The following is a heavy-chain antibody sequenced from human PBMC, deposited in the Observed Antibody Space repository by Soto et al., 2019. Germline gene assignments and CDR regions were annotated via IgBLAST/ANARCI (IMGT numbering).Heavy chain of an antibody. CDR2: ISAYNGNT. D-gene: IGHD6-13*01. V-gene: IGHV1-18*01. Sequence: GASVKVSCKASGYTFTSYGISWVRQAPGQGLEWMGWISAYNGNTNYAQKLQGRVTMTTDTSTSTAYMELRSLRSDDTAVYYCARAEQQLVLSWFGYYYGMDVWGQGTTVTVSS. J-gene: IGHJ6*02. CDR3: ARAEQQLVLSWFGYYYGMDV. CDR1: GYTFTSYG.